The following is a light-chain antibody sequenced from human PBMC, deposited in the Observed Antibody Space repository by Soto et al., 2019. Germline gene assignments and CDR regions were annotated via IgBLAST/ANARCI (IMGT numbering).Light chain of an antibody. V-gene: IGLV2-14*01. CDR3: SSYTSSSSYV. CDR2: EVS. CDR1: SSDVGGYNY. J-gene: IGLJ1*01. Sequence: QSALTQPASVSGSPGQSITISCTGTSSDVGGYNYVSWYQQHPGKAPKLMIYEVSNRPSGVSNRSSGSKSGNTASLTISGLQAEGEADYYCSSYTSSSSYVFGTGTKVTVL.